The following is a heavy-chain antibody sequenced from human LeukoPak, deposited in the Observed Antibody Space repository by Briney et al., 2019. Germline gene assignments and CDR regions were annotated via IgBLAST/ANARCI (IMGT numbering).Heavy chain of an antibody. J-gene: IGHJ4*02. CDR1: GFTFSSYA. CDR2: ISGSGGST. V-gene: IGHV3-23*01. D-gene: IGHD2-2*01. Sequence: QAGGSLRLSCAASGFTFSSYAMSWVRQAPGKGLEWVSAISGSGGSTYYADSVKGRFTISRDNSKNTLYLQRNSLRAEDTAVYYCANPDPLGYCSSTSCYDADYWGQGTLVTVSS. CDR3: ANPDPLGYCSSTSCYDADY.